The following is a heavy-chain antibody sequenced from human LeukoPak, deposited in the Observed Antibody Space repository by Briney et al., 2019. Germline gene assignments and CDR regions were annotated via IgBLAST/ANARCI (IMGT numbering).Heavy chain of an antibody. Sequence: GGSLRLSCAASGFTFSSYAMHWVRQAPGKGLEWVAVISYDGSNKYYADSVKGRFTISRDNSKNTLYLQMNSLRAEDTAVYYCARFPMQGAFDIWGQGTMVTVSS. CDR1: GFTFSSYA. CDR3: ARFPMQGAFDI. CDR2: ISYDGSNK. J-gene: IGHJ3*02. V-gene: IGHV3-30-3*01.